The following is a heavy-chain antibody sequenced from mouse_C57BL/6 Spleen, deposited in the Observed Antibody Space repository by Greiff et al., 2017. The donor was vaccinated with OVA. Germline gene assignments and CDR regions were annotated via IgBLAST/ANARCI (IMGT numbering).Heavy chain of an antibody. V-gene: IGHV1-81*01. CDR1: GYTFTSYG. CDR2: IYPRSGNT. CDR3: ARLDYGSSPKDY. J-gene: IGHJ2*01. D-gene: IGHD1-1*01. Sequence: VKLQESGAELARPGASVKLSCKASGYTFTSYGISWVKQRTGQGLEWIGEIYPRSGNTYYNEKFKGKATLTADKSSSTAYMELRSLTSEDSAVYFCARLDYGSSPKDYWGQGTTLTVSS.